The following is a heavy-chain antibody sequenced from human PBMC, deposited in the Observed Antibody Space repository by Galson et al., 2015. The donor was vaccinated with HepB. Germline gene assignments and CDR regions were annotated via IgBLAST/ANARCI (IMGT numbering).Heavy chain of an antibody. J-gene: IGHJ6*03. D-gene: IGHD2-2*02. CDR1: GGSFSGYY. V-gene: IGHV4-34*01. CDR3: ARDCSSTSCNTYMDV. Sequence: SETLSLTCAVYGGSFSGYYWSWIRQPPGKGLEWIGEINHSGSTNYNPSLKSRVTISVDTSKNQFSLKLSSVTAADTAVYYCARDCSSTSCNTYMDVWGKGTTVTVSS. CDR2: INHSGST.